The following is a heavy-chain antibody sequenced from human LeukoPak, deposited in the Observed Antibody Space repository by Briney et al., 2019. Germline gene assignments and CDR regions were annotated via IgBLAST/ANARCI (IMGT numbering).Heavy chain of an antibody. CDR3: ARYPSGYDRGFDY. CDR1: GFIFSSYW. D-gene: IGHD5-12*01. J-gene: IGHJ4*02. V-gene: IGHV3-7*04. CDR2: INQDGSEK. Sequence: GGSLRLSCAASGFIFSSYWMNWVRQAPGKGLEWVANINQDGSEKNYVDSVKGRFTISRDNAKNSLYLQTNSLRAEDTAVYYCARYPSGYDRGFDYWGQGTLVTVSS.